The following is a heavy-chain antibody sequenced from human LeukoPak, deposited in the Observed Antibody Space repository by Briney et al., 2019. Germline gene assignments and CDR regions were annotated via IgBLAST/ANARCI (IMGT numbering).Heavy chain of an antibody. CDR2: INPSGGST. Sequence: GASVKVSCKASGYTFTSYYMHWVRQAPGQGLEWMGIINPSGGSTSYAQKFQGGLTITRDTFASTAYMELSSLRSEDMAVYYCARGGLFLANNWFDPWGQGTLVTVSS. CDR3: ARGGLFLANNWFDP. V-gene: IGHV1-46*01. J-gene: IGHJ5*02. D-gene: IGHD2/OR15-2a*01. CDR1: GYTFTSYY.